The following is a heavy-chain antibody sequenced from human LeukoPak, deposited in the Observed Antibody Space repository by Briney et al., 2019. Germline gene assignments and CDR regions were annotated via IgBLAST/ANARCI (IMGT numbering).Heavy chain of an antibody. D-gene: IGHD2-2*01. J-gene: IGHJ5*02. CDR2: IYYSGST. CDR1: GGSISSGGYY. V-gene: IGHV4-31*03. CDR3: ARVKHARGWFDP. Sequence: PSQTLSLTCTVSGGSISSGGYYWSWFRQHPGKGLEWIGYIYYSGSTYYNPSLKSRVTISVDTSKNQFSLKLSSVTAADTAVYYCARVKHARGWFDPWGQGTLVTVSS.